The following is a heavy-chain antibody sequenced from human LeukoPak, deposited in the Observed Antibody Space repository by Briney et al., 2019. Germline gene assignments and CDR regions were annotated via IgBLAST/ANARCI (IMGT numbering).Heavy chain of an antibody. CDR3: ARGGYFSCDY. CDR1: GFSFSTYD. CDR2: ITANTRGSIT. V-gene: IGHV3-23*01. D-gene: IGHD2/OR15-2a*01. Sequence: GGSLRLSCVTSGFSFSTYDMSWVRQAPGKGLEWVSGITANTRGSITYYADSVKGRFTISRDSSKDTLYLQMNSLRAEDTAVYFCARGGYFSCDYWGQGTLVTVSS. J-gene: IGHJ4*02.